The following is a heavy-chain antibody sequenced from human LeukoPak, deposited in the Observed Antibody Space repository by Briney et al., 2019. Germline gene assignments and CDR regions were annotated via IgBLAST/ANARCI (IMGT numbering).Heavy chain of an antibody. Sequence: SETLSLTCAVYGGSFSGYYWSWIRQPPGKGLEWIGEINHSGSTNYNPSLKSRVTISVDTSKNQFSLKLSSVTAADTAVYYCARRNDDYQYYGMDIWGQGTTVTVSS. D-gene: IGHD1-1*01. V-gene: IGHV4-34*01. CDR2: INHSGST. CDR3: ARRNDDYQYYGMDI. J-gene: IGHJ6*02. CDR1: GGSFSGYY.